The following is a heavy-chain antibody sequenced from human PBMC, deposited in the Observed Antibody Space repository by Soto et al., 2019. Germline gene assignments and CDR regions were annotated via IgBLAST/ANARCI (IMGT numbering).Heavy chain of an antibody. J-gene: IGHJ6*02. D-gene: IGHD6-13*01. CDR1: GGSFSGYY. V-gene: IGHV4-34*01. CDR3: ARGIGSSSWLMRVYYYSGMDV. CDR2: INHSGST. Sequence: QVQLQQWGAGLLKPSETLSLTCAVYGGSFSGYYWSWIRQPPGKGLEWIGEINHSGSTNYNPSLKSRVTISVDTSKNQFSLKLSSVTAADTAVYYCARGIGSSSWLMRVYYYSGMDVWGQGTTVTVS.